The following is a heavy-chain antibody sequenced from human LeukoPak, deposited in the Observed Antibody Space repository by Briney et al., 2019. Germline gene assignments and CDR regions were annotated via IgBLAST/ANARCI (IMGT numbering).Heavy chain of an antibody. CDR2: INPSGGST. V-gene: IGHV1-46*01. D-gene: IGHD4-23*01. Sequence: ASVKVSCKASGYTFTNYYMNWVRQAPGQGLEWMGLINPSGGSTSYAEKFQGRVIMTRDMSTTTDYMELSSLRSEDTAVYYCARDNSIGGRGWWFDPWGQGTLVTVSS. CDR3: ARDNSIGGRGWWFDP. J-gene: IGHJ5*02. CDR1: GYTFTNYY.